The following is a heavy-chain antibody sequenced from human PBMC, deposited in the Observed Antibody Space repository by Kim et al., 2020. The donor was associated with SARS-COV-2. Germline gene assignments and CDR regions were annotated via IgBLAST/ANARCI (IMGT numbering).Heavy chain of an antibody. CDR1: GFTFSSYA. J-gene: IGHJ5*02. CDR2: ISGSGGST. CDR3: AKDPYPVLTTGHHNWFDP. V-gene: IGHV3-23*01. D-gene: IGHD1-1*01. Sequence: GGSLRLSCAASGFTFSSYAMSWVRQAPGKGLEWVSAISGSGGSTYYADSVKGRFTISRDNSKNTLYLQMNSLRAEDTAVYYCAKDPYPVLTTGHHNWFDPWGQGTLVTVSS.